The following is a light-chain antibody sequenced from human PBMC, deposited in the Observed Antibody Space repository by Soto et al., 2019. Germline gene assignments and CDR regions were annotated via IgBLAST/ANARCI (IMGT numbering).Light chain of an antibody. CDR3: QQRGT. J-gene: IGKJ4*01. Sequence: EFVLTQSPATLSLSPGERTTLSCRASQSVTSYLAWYQQKPGQAPRLLIYDVSNRATGIPARFGGSGSGTDFTLTISSLEPEDFAVYYCQQRGTFGGGTKVDIK. V-gene: IGKV3-11*01. CDR2: DVS. CDR1: QSVTSY.